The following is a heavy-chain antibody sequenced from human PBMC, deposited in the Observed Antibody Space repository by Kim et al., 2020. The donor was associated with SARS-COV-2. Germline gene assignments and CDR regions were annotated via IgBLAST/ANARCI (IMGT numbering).Heavy chain of an antibody. J-gene: IGHJ5*02. D-gene: IGHD5-12*01. CDR3: ARDHGGDGYNSFWFDP. Sequence: KFQGRVTMTRDTSISTAYMELSRLRSDDTAVYYCARDHGGDGYNSFWFDPWGQGTLVTVSS. V-gene: IGHV1-2*02.